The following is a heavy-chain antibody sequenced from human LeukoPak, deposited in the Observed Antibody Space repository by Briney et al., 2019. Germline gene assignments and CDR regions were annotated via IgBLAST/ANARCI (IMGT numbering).Heavy chain of an antibody. V-gene: IGHV1-18*01. CDR2: MKVGEGNT. J-gene: IGHJ5*02. CDR3: ATLGVGALNNWFDP. CDR1: GYTFTSFG. D-gene: IGHD1-26*01. Sequence: ASMKVSCKTSGYTFTSFGITWVRQAPGQGPEWMGWMKVGEGNTHFAQKFQDRVSMTRDISSNTAFLELRNLRSDDTAVYYCATLGVGALNNWFDPWGQGTLVTVSS.